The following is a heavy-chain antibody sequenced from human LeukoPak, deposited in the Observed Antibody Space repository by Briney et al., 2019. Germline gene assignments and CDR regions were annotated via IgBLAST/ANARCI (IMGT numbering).Heavy chain of an antibody. CDR3: AKANYYDSSGYPYPFDY. J-gene: IGHJ4*02. CDR1: GFTFSDYY. Sequence: PGGSLRLSCAASGFTFSDYYMTWIRQAPGKGLEWVSYISSSGSSIYYADSVKGRFTISRDNAKKSLYMQMNSLRAEDTAVYYCAKANYYDSSGYPYPFDYWGQGTLVTVSS. V-gene: IGHV3-11*01. CDR2: ISSSGSSI. D-gene: IGHD3-22*01.